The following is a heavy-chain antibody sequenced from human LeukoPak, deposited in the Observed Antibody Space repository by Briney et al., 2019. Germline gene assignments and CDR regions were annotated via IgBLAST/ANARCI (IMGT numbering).Heavy chain of an antibody. CDR2: ISAYNGNT. D-gene: IGHD6-6*01. CDR1: GYTFTSYG. CDR3: ARDLQRYSSSSSYFDY. V-gene: IGHV1-18*01. J-gene: IGHJ4*02. Sequence: AALVKVSCKASGYTFTSYGISWVRQAPGQGLEWMGWISAYNGNTNYAQKLQGRVTMTTDTSTSTAYMELRSLRSDDTAVYYCARDLQRYSSSSSYFDYWGQGTLVTVSS.